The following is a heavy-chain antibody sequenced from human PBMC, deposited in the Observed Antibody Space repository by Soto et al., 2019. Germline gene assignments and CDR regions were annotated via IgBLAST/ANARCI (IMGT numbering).Heavy chain of an antibody. V-gene: IGHV1-69*13. CDR3: ARDSGAKLSSS. J-gene: IGHJ4*02. Sequence: SVKVSCKASGGTFSSYRINWVRQAPGQGLEWVGGIVPIYRTADYAQKFQGRVTITADESARTAYLEVRSLKSQDTAVYYCARDSGAKLSSSWGQGTLVTVSS. D-gene: IGHD6-13*01. CDR1: GGTFSSYR. CDR2: IVPIYRTA.